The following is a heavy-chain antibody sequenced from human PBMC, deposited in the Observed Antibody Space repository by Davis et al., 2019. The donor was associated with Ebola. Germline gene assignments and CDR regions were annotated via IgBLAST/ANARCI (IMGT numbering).Heavy chain of an antibody. CDR2: ISYDGSNK. V-gene: IGHV3-30*03. Sequence: GESLKISCAASGFTFSSYGMHWVRQAPGKGLEWVAVISYDGSNKYYADSVKGRFTISRDNSKNTLYLQMNSLRAEDTAVYYCAREFCSGGSCYSDYWGQGTLVTVSS. D-gene: IGHD2-15*01. J-gene: IGHJ4*02. CDR3: AREFCSGGSCYSDY. CDR1: GFTFSSYG.